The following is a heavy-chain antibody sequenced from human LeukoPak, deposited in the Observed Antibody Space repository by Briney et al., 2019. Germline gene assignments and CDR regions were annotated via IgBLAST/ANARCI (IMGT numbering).Heavy chain of an antibody. V-gene: IGHV3-30*02. D-gene: IGHD3-3*01. CDR1: GFTFSNYG. CDR3: ARDRNLRVAWSGYYSSDNWYFDL. CDR2: IRYDGSKK. J-gene: IGHJ2*01. Sequence: GGSLRLSCAASGFTFSNYGMHWVRQAPGKGLEWVALIRYDGSKKYYTDSVKGRFTISRDNSKNRLHLQMNSLRAEDTAVYYCARDRNLRVAWSGYYSSDNWYFDLWGRGTLVTVSS.